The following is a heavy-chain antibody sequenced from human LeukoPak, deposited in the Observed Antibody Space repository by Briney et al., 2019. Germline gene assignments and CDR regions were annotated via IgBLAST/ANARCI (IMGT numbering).Heavy chain of an antibody. J-gene: IGHJ1*01. V-gene: IGHV3-23*01. Sequence: GGALRLSCAASGFTFSSYAMSWVRQAPGKGREGVSAISGSGGSTYYADSVKGRFTISRDNSKNTLYLQMNSLRAEDTAVYYCATITTSAEYFQHWGQGTLVTVSS. CDR1: GFTFSSYA. D-gene: IGHD3-22*01. CDR3: ATITTSAEYFQH. CDR2: ISGSGGST.